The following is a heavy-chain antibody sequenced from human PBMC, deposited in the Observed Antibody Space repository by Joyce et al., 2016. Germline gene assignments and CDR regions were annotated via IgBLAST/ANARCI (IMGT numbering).Heavy chain of an antibody. CDR2: IKSGRSSI. V-gene: IGHV3-48*04. CDR1: GLTFIDYS. Sequence: EVQLVESGGGLVQPGGSLRLSCVASGLTFIDYSMNWVRQAPGKGVEWVSYIKSGRSSIYYADSVKGRFNISRDNAKNSLDLQMNSLGAEDTAVYYCAVRAGTYSFDCWGQGTLVTVSS. J-gene: IGHJ4*02. D-gene: IGHD1-1*01. CDR3: AVRAGTYSFDC.